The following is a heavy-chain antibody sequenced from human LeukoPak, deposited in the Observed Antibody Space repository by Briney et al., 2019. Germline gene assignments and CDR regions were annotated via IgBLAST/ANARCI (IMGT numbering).Heavy chain of an antibody. CDR1: GYTFTGYY. D-gene: IGHD6-13*01. J-gene: IGHJ4*02. CDR2: INPNSGGT. CDR3: ARSGSSWSLIIDY. V-gene: IGHV1-2*02. Sequence: GASVKVSCKASGYTFTGYYMHWVRQAPGQGLKWMGWINPNSGGTNYAQKFQGRVTMTRDTSISTAYMELSRLRSDDTAVYYCARSGSSWSLIIDYWGQGTLVTVSS.